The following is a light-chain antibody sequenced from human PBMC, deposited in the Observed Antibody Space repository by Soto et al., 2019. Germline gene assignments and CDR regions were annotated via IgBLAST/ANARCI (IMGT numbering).Light chain of an antibody. CDR2: DVS. J-gene: IGLJ1*01. Sequence: QSVLTQPASVSGSPGQSITISCTGTSSDVGGYNYVPWYQQHPGKAPKLMIYDVSNRPSGVSNRFSGSKSGNTASLTISGLQAEDEADYYCSSYTSSRTYVVGTGTKVTVL. CDR1: SSDVGGYNY. CDR3: SSYTSSRTYV. V-gene: IGLV2-14*01.